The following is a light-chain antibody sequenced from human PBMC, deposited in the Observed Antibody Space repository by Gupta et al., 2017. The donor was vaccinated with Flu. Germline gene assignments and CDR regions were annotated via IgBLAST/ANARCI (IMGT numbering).Light chain of an antibody. Sequence: QSVLAQPPSASETPGQRVTISCSGSSSNIGSNPVNWYQQVPGTAPKPLIYGNSQRPSGVPDRCSGSKSGTSASLAISGLQSEDEADYYWAAWDDSLNGHYVFGTGTKVTVL. CDR1: SSNIGSNP. CDR3: AAWDDSLNGHYV. CDR2: GNS. V-gene: IGLV1-44*01. J-gene: IGLJ1*01.